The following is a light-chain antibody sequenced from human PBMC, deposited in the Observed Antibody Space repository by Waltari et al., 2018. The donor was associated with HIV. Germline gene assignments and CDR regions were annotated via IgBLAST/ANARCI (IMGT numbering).Light chain of an antibody. CDR3: QELDDDSWS. Sequence: VLTQSPGTLSLSPGERATLPCRASRSVGSTYFGWYQQQSGQLPRLLVYGTFNRVAGIPDRVSGSGSGTGFTLTNSRLEPEDSAVYYCQELDDDSWSFGRGTKV. CDR2: GTF. J-gene: IGKJ1*01. CDR1: RSVGSTY. V-gene: IGKV3-20*01.